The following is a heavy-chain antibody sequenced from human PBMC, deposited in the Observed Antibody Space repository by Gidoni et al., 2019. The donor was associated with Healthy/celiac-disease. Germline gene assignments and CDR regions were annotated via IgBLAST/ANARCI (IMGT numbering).Heavy chain of an antibody. CDR2: ISGSGGST. V-gene: IGHV3-23*01. CDR3: AKDYCSGGSCHTPGVDY. J-gene: IGHJ4*02. Sequence: EVQLLESGGGLVQPGGSLRLSCAASGFTFSSYAMSWVRQAPGKGLEWVSAISGSGGSTYYADSVKGRFTISRDNSKNTLYLQMNSLRAEDTAVYYCAKDYCSGGSCHTPGVDYWGQGTLVTVSS. CDR1: GFTFSSYA. D-gene: IGHD2-15*01.